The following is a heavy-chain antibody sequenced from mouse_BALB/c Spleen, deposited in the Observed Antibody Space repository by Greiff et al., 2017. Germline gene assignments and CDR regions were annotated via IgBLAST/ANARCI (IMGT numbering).Heavy chain of an antibody. V-gene: IGHV3-2*02. J-gene: IGHJ2*01. CDR2: ISYSGST. Sequence: EVKLMESGPGLVKPSQSLSLTCTVTGYSITSDYAWNWIRQFPGNKLEWMGYISYSGSTSYNPSLKSRISITRDTSKNQFFLQLNSVTTEDTATYYCAGGSEGFDYWGQGTTLTVSS. CDR1: GYSITSDYA. CDR3: AGGSEGFDY.